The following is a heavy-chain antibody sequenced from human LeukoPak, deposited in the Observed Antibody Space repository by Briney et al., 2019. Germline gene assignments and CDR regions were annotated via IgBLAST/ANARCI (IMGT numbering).Heavy chain of an antibody. D-gene: IGHD1-26*01. CDR3: ARRPSGSYEYNY. J-gene: IGHJ4*02. CDR1: GGTFSSYA. CDR2: IIPIFGTA. V-gene: IGHV1-69*13. Sequence: ASVKVSCKASGGTFSSYAISWVRQAPGQGLEWMGGIIPIFGTANYAQKFQGRVTITADGSTSTAYMELSSLRSEDTAVYYCARRPSGSYEYNYWGQGTLVTVSS.